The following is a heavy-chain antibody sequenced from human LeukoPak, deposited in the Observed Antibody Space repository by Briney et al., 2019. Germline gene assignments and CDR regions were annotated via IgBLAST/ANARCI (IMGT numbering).Heavy chain of an antibody. CDR1: GFTFSSYW. CDR2: INSDGNSA. D-gene: IGHD4-17*01. CDR3: AKDIFGGDYGDYVFVY. V-gene: IGHV3-74*01. J-gene: IGHJ4*02. Sequence: GGSLRLSCAASGFTFSSYWMHWVRQAPGKGLVWVSRINSDGNSANYAESVKGRFTISRDNSKNTLYLQMNSLRAEDTAVYYCAKDIFGGDYGDYVFVYWGQGTLVTVSS.